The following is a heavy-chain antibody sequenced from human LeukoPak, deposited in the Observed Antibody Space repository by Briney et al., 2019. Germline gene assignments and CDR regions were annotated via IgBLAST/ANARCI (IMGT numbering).Heavy chain of an antibody. CDR2: ISWNSGSI. J-gene: IGHJ4*02. CDR3: AKTSGTWTYYFDY. CDR1: GFTFDDYA. Sequence: GRSLRLSCAASGFTFDDYAMHWVRQAPGKGLEWVSGISWNSGSIGYADSVKGRFTISRDNAKNSLYLQMNSLRAEDTALYYCAKTSGTWTYYFDYWGQGTLVTVSS. D-gene: IGHD3/OR15-3a*01. V-gene: IGHV3-9*01.